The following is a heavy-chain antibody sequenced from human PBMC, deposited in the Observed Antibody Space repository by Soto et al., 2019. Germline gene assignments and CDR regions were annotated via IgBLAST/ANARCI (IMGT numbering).Heavy chain of an antibody. CDR1: GYTFTSYG. V-gene: IGHV1-18*01. CDR2: ISAYNGNT. Sequence: QVQLVQSGAEVKKPGASVKVSCKASGYTFTSYGISWVRQAPGQGLEWMGWISAYNGNTNYAQKLQGIVTMTTDTPTGTAYMVLVSLRPDNTAVYSCARDRGAGRGDYWGQGTLVTVSS. J-gene: IGHJ4*02. CDR3: ARDRGAGRGDY. D-gene: IGHD6-19*01.